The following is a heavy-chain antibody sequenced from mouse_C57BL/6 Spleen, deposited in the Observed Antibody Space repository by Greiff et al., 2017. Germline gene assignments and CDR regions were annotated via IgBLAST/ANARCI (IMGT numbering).Heavy chain of an antibody. Sequence: LVESGAELARPGASVKLSCKASGYTFTSYGISWVKQRTGQGLEWIGEIYPRSGNTYYNEKFKGRATLTADKSSSTAYMELRSLTSEDSAVYFCASNYVIDYAMDYWGQGTSVTVSS. CDR1: GYTFTSYG. D-gene: IGHD2-1*01. CDR2: IYPRSGNT. V-gene: IGHV1-81*01. CDR3: ASNYVIDYAMDY. J-gene: IGHJ4*01.